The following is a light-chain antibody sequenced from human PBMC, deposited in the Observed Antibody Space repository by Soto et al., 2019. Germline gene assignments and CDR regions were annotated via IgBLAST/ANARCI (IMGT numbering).Light chain of an antibody. CDR2: DAS. Sequence: EIVLTQSPATLALSPGDRTTLSCRASQSVSTYLAWYQQKPGQAPRLLIYDASNRATGIPARFSGSGSGTDFTLTISSLEPEDFAVYYCQQRHNWPITFGQGTRLEI. V-gene: IGKV3-11*01. CDR1: QSVSTY. J-gene: IGKJ5*01. CDR3: QQRHNWPIT.